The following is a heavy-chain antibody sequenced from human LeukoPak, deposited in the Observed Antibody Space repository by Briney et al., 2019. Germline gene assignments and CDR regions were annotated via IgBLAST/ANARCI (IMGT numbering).Heavy chain of an antibody. V-gene: IGHV1-18*01. Sequence: ASVKVSCKASGYTFTSYGISWVRQAPGQGLEWMGWISAYNGNTNYAQKFQGRVTMTEDTSTDTAYMELSSLRSEDTAVYYCATDVNYDILTGYLALDYWGQGTLVTVSS. CDR3: ATDVNYDILTGYLALDY. D-gene: IGHD3-9*01. J-gene: IGHJ4*02. CDR1: GYTFTSYG. CDR2: ISAYNGNT.